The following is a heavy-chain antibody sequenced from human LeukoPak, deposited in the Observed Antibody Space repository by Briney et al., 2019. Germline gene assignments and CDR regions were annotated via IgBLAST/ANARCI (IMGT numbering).Heavy chain of an antibody. V-gene: IGHV2-5*01. Sequence: SGPTLVKPTQTLTLTCTFSGFSLSTSGVGVGWIRQPPGKALEWLALIYWNDDKRYSPSLKSRLTITKDTSKNQVVLTMTNMDPVDTATYYCAHQGGCSGDSCYSGFDYWGQGTLVTVSS. CDR2: IYWNDDK. D-gene: IGHD2-15*01. CDR3: AHQGGCSGDSCYSGFDY. J-gene: IGHJ4*02. CDR1: GFSLSTSGVG.